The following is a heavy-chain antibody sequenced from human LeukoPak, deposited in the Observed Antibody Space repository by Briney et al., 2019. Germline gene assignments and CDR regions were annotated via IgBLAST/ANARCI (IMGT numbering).Heavy chain of an antibody. Sequence: GGSLRLSCAASGFNFHVFDMTWVRLAPGKGLEWLSTVIASGSYTYYAASVKGRFTISRDNSKNTLHLQMDSLRVEDTAVYFCARNTTDRPYDFWGQGTLVTVSS. V-gene: IGHV3-23*01. CDR1: GFNFHVFD. CDR2: VIASGSYT. D-gene: IGHD2/OR15-2a*01. CDR3: ARNTTDRPYDF. J-gene: IGHJ4*02.